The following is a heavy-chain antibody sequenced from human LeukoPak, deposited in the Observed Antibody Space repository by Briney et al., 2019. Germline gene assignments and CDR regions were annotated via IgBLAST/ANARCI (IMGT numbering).Heavy chain of an antibody. J-gene: IGHJ3*02. Sequence: PGRSLRLSCAASGFNFLTYGMHWVRQAPGSGLAWVAVISYDGSNKFYAESVKGRFTISRDNSKNTLYLQMNSLRAEGTAVYYCAKELTGDAFDIWGQGTMVAVSS. V-gene: IGHV3-30*18. CDR2: ISYDGSNK. CDR3: AKELTGDAFDI. CDR1: GFNFLTYG. D-gene: IGHD7-27*01.